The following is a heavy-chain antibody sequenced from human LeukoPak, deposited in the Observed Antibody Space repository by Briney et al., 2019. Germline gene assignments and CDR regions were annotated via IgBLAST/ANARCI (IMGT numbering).Heavy chain of an antibody. CDR1: GGSFSGYY. J-gene: IGHJ4*02. CDR2: INHSGST. CDR3: ARGKGAPSGYPRFYYFDY. V-gene: IGHV4-34*01. Sequence: SETLSLTCAVYGGSFSGYYWSWIRRPPGKGLEWIGEINHSGSTNYNPSLKSRVTISVDTSKNQFSLKLSSVTAADTAVYYCARGKGAPSGYPRFYYFDYWGQGTLVTVSS. D-gene: IGHD3-22*01.